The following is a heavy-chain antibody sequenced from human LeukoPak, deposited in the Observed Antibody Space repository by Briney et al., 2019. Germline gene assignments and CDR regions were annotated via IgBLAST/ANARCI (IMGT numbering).Heavy chain of an antibody. CDR3: ARGIDYGSEYFQH. J-gene: IGHJ1*01. CDR1: GGSINSGGYS. Sequence: SQTLSLTCTVSGGSINSGGYSWCWIRQHPGKDLEWIGYIYYSGSTYYNPSLKSRVTISVDTSKNQFSLKLTSVTAADTAVYYCARGIDYGSEYFQHWGQGTLVTVSS. V-gene: IGHV4-31*03. CDR2: IYYSGST. D-gene: IGHD4-17*01.